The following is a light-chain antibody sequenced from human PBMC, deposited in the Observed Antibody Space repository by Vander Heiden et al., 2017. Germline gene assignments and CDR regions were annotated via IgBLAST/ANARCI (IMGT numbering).Light chain of an antibody. Sequence: EIVLTQSPATLSLSPGERATLSCRASQSVSSYLAWYQQKPGQAPRVLIYDASNRATGIPARFSGSGSGTDFTLTISSLEPEDFAVYFWQHRSNGLGFTCGPGTKVDIK. CDR3: QHRSNGLGFT. CDR1: QSVSSY. J-gene: IGKJ3*01. CDR2: DAS. V-gene: IGKV3-11*01.